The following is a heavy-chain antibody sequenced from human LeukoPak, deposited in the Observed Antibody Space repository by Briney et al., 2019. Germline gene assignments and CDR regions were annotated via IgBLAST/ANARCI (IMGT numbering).Heavy chain of an antibody. J-gene: IGHJ6*03. CDR3: ARFRFGVGRSLGYYYYMDV. Sequence: SETLSLTCTVSGGSISSYYWSWIRQPPGKGLEWIGYIYTSGSTNYNPSLKSRVSISVNTSKNQFSLRLSSVTAADTAVYYCARFRFGVGRSLGYYYYMDVWGKGTTVTVSS. CDR2: IYTSGST. CDR1: GGSISSYY. V-gene: IGHV4-4*09. D-gene: IGHD3-16*01.